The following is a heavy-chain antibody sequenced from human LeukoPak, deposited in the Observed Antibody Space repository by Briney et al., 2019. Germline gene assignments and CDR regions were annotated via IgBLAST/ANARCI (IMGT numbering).Heavy chain of an antibody. J-gene: IGHJ5*02. D-gene: IGHD5-18*01. CDR1: GGSISSYY. CDR3: ARRPTGGRGYSYGYGPSNWFDP. V-gene: IGHV4-59*12. Sequence: PSETLSLTCTVSGGSISSYYWSWIRQPPGKGLGWIGYIYYSGSTNYKPSLKSRVTISVDTSKNQFSLKLSSVTAADTAVYYCARRPTGGRGYSYGYGPSNWFDPWGQGTLVTVSS. CDR2: IYYSGST.